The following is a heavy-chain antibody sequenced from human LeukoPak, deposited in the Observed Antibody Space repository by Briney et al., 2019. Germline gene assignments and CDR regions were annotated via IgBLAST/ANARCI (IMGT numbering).Heavy chain of an antibody. D-gene: IGHD2-2*02. J-gene: IGHJ4*02. CDR1: GYTFTSYY. CDR3: VSFYCSSTSCYNRN. CDR2: INPNSGGT. V-gene: IGHV1-2*06. Sequence: GASVKVSCKASGYTFTSYYMHWVRQAPGQGLEWMGRINPNSGGTNYAQKFQGRVTMTRDTSISTAYMELSRLRSDDTAVYYCVSFYCSSTSCYNRNWGQGTLVTVSS.